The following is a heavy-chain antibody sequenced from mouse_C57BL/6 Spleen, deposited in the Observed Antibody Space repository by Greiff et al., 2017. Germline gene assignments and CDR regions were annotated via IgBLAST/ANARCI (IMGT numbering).Heavy chain of an antibody. CDR2: IDPSDSYT. V-gene: IGHV1-69*01. Sequence: QVQLQQPGAELVMPGASVKLSCKASGYTFTSYWMHWVKQRPGQGLEWIGEIDPSDSYTKYTQKFKGKSTLTVDKSSSTAYMQLSSLTAEDSAVYYCARGGRDAMDYWGQGTSVTVSS. J-gene: IGHJ4*01. D-gene: IGHD3-3*01. CDR1: GYTFTSYW. CDR3: ARGGRDAMDY.